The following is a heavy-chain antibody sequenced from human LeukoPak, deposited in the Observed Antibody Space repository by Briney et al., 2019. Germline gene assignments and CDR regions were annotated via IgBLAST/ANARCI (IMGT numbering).Heavy chain of an antibody. D-gene: IGHD2-2*01. CDR3: ARANYCSSTSCIIPCYYYGMDV. V-gene: IGHV4-34*01. CDR2: INHSGST. J-gene: IGHJ6*02. CDR1: GGSFSGYY. Sequence: SETLSLTCAVYGGSFSGYYWSWIRQPPGKGLEWIGEINHSGSTNYNPSLKSRVTISVDTSKNQFSLKLSSVTAADTAVYYCARANYCSSTSCIIPCYYYGMDVWGQGTTVTVSS.